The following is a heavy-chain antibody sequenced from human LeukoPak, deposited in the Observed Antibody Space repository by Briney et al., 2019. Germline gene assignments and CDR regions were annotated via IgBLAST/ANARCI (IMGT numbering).Heavy chain of an antibody. CDR1: GCTLTELS. V-gene: IGHV1-24*01. Sequence: ASVKVSCKVSGCTLTELSMHWVRQAPGKGLEWMGGFDPEDGETFYAQKFQGRVAMTEDTSTDTAYMELSSLRPEDTAFYYCAKDSRSFVGMTAQNWFDSWGQGTLVIVSS. J-gene: IGHJ5*01. CDR3: AKDSRSFVGMTAQNWFDS. CDR2: FDPEDGET. D-gene: IGHD2-21*02.